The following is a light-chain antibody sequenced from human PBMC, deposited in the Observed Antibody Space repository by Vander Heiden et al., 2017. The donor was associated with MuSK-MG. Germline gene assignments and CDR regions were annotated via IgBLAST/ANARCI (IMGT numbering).Light chain of an antibody. CDR1: QGISNY. J-gene: IGKJ3*01. V-gene: IGKV1-27*01. Sequence: IQMTHSPSSLSASVGDRVTITCRASQGISNYLAWYQQKPGKVPKLLIYAASTLPSGVPSRFSGSGSGTDFTLTISSLQPEDVATYYCQKYNSALFTFGPGTKVDIK. CDR2: AAS. CDR3: QKYNSALFT.